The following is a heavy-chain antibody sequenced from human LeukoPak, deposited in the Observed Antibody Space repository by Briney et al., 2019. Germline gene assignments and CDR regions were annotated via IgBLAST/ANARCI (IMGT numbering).Heavy chain of an antibody. CDR1: GGSLSSYY. CDR2: IYYSGST. D-gene: IGHD4-17*01. CDR3: ASYGGSTGDSIAI. Sequence: SETLSLTCTVSGGSLSSYYWSWIRQSPGKGLEYIGYIYYSGSTNYNPSLKSRVTISVDTSKNQVSLKLSSVTAADTAVYYCASYGGSTGDSIAIWGQGTMVTVSP. V-gene: IGHV4-59*08. J-gene: IGHJ3*02.